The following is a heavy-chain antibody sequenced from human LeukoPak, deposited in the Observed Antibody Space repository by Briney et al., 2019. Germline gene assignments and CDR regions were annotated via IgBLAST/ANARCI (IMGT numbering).Heavy chain of an antibody. CDR3: ARVSGYSGTWYVDY. V-gene: IGHV3-7*04. Sequence: GGSLRLSCAASRFTFSSYWMSWVRQAPGKGLEWVANINYDGSEKYYIDSVKGRFTISRDNAKNSLYLQMNSLRADDTAVYYCARVSGYSGTWYVDYWGQGTLVTVSS. CDR2: INYDGSEK. J-gene: IGHJ4*02. CDR1: RFTFSSYW. D-gene: IGHD6-13*01.